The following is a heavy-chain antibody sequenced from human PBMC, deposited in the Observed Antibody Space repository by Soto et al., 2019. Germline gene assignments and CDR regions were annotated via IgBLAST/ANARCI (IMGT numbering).Heavy chain of an antibody. CDR2: INHSGIT. J-gene: IGHJ4*02. CDR3: ARGPRYFSNTSCYPSTIHY. Sequence: QVQLQQWSAGLLKPSETLSLTCAVYGGSFSGYYWSWIRQPPGKGLEWIGEINHSGITNYNPSLKRRVTISVDTSKNQFSLKLSSVPAAATAVYYCARGPRYFSNTSCYPSTIHYWCQGTLVTVSS. D-gene: IGHD2-2*01. CDR1: GGSFSGYY. V-gene: IGHV4-34*01.